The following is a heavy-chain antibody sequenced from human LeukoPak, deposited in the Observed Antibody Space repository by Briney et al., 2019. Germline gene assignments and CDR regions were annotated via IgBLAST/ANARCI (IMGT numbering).Heavy chain of an antibody. D-gene: IGHD4-23*01. CDR2: ISSSSSYI. CDR1: GFTFSSYS. Sequence: GGSLRLSCAASGFTFSSYSMNWVRQAPGKGLEWVSSISSSSSYIYYADSVKGRFTISRDNAKNSLYLQMNSLRAEDTAVYYCARATLTTVGNYYYYYGMDVWGQGTKVSVPS. V-gene: IGHV3-21*01. J-gene: IGHJ6*02. CDR3: ARATLTTVGNYYYYYGMDV.